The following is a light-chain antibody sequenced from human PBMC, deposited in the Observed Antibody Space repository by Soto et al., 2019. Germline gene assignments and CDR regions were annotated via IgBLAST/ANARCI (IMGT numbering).Light chain of an antibody. CDR3: QQRSNWPPLT. CDR1: QSIGGT. CDR2: DAS. V-gene: IGKV3-11*01. J-gene: IGKJ4*01. Sequence: EIVLTQSPATLSLSPGERATLSCRASQSIGGTLAWYQQKLGQAPRLLIYDASNRATGIPARFSGSGSGADFTLTISSLEPEDFAVYYCQQRSNWPPLTFGGGTKVEIK.